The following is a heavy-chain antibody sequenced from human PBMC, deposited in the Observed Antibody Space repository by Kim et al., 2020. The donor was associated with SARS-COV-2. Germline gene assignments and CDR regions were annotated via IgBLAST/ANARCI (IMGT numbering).Heavy chain of an antibody. CDR2: IMPSVGIA. CDR3: ATVGVRIWLPHLYIDV. Sequence: SVKVSCKASGCTFTNFDIIWVRQAPGQGLEWMGGIMPSVGIANYAQKFQGRVTISADMSTNTAYMELSSLRSEDTAVYYCATVGVRIWLPHLYIDVCG. D-gene: IGHD3-10*01. CDR1: GCTFTNFD. V-gene: IGHV1-69*10. J-gene: IGHJ6*03.